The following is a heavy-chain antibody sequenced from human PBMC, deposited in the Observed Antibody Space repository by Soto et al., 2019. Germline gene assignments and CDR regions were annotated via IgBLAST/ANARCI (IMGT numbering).Heavy chain of an antibody. CDR1: GYNISSYD. V-gene: IGHV1-8*01. CDR3: ARLAAGTLLDY. D-gene: IGHD6-13*01. CDR2: MDPNRGHS. Sequence: ASVKVSCKASGYNISSYDIIWVRQAAGQGLEWMGWMDPNRGHSDSVQNFRGRVTMTTNISASTAYMELSGLRSDDTGVYYCARLAAGTLLDYWGQGTLVTVSS. J-gene: IGHJ4*02.